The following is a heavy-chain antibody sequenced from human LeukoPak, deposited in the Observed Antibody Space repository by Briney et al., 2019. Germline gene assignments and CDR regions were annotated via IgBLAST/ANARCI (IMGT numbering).Heavy chain of an antibody. CDR1: GFTFSSYS. CDR2: ISSSSSYI. CDR3: ARDLLMVRGVILFDP. V-gene: IGHV3-21*01. J-gene: IGHJ5*02. Sequence: GGSLRLSCAASGFTFSSYSMNWVRQAPGKGLEWVSSISSSSSYIYYADSVKGRFTISRDNAKNSLYLQMNSLRAEDTAVYYCARDLLMVRGVILFDPWGQGTLVTASS. D-gene: IGHD3-10*01.